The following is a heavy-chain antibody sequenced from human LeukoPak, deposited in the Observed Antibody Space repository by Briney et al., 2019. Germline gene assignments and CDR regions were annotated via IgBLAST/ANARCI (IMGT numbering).Heavy chain of an antibody. J-gene: IGHJ3*02. CDR3: ARRVGTALGNAFDI. V-gene: IGHV4-39*01. D-gene: IGHD1-26*01. Sequence: SETLSLTCTVSGGSISSSTCYWAWIRQPPGKGLEWIGSVYYSGSTHYNPSLQSRVTISIDTSKNQFSLKVSSVTVAVTAVYYCARRVGTALGNAFDIWGQGTMVTVSS. CDR1: GGSISSSTCY. CDR2: VYYSGST.